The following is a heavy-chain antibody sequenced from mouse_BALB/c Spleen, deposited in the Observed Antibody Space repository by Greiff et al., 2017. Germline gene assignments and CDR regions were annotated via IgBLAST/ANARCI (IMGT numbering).Heavy chain of an antibody. Sequence: EVQLVESGGGLVKPGGSLKLSCAASGFTFSSYAMSWVRQSPEKRLEWVAEISSGGSYTYYPDTVTGRFTISRDNAKNTLYLEMSSLRSEDTAMYYCARGYYGSSYEYYYAMDYWGQGTSVTVSS. CDR3: ARGYYGSSYEYYYAMDY. D-gene: IGHD1-1*01. V-gene: IGHV5-9-4*01. CDR1: GFTFSSYA. CDR2: ISSGGSYT. J-gene: IGHJ4*01.